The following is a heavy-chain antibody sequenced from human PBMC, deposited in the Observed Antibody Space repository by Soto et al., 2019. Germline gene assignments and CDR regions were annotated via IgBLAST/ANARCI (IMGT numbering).Heavy chain of an antibody. D-gene: IGHD3-22*01. CDR1: GGSISSYY. V-gene: IGHV4-59*01. J-gene: IGHJ4*02. CDR2: IYYSGST. Sequence: QVQLQESGPGLVKPSETLSLTCTVSGGSISSYYWSWIRQPPGKGLEWIGYIYYSGSTNYNPSLKSRVTISVDTSKNQFSLKLSSVTAADTAVYYCARGTYYYDSSGYLRNLHVDYWGQGTLVTVSS. CDR3: ARGTYYYDSSGYLRNLHVDY.